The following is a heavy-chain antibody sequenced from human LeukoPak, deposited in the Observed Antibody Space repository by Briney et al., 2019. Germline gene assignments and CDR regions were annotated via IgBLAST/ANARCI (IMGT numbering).Heavy chain of an antibody. J-gene: IGHJ3*02. V-gene: IGHV1-2*02. Sequence: HRASVKVSCKTSGFTFTGYYMHWVRQAPGQGLECMGWINPNSGGTNYAQKFQGRVTMTRDTSISTAYMELSRLRSDDTAVYYCVRIQIWPNDAFDIWGQGTMVTVSS. CDR3: VRIQIWPNDAFDI. CDR1: GFTFTGYY. CDR2: INPNSGGT. D-gene: IGHD5-18*01.